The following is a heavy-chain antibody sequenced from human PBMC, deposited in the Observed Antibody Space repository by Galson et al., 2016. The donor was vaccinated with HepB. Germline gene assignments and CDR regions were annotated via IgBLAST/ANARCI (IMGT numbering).Heavy chain of an antibody. CDR3: ARAGLGTKASFDY. D-gene: IGHD1-7*01. J-gene: IGHJ4*02. Sequence: SETLSLTCVVSGGSINDSHWWTWVRQRPGEGLEWIGEIFHRGSTTYNPSLYSRVTMSVDKSKNHFSLKLTSLTAADTAVYYCARAGLGTKASFDYWGQGARVTVSS. CDR2: IFHRGST. CDR1: GGSINDSHW. V-gene: IGHV4-4*02.